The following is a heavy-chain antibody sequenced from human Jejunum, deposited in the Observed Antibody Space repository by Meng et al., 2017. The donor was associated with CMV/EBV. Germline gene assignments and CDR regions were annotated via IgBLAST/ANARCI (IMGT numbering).Heavy chain of an antibody. CDR2: VYSTGTT. J-gene: IGHJ4*02. Sequence: VKLNKSGQGLVKPSEPLSLTCTVSGDSIRDYFWTWIRQPAGKGLEWIARVYSTGTTDYNPSLKSRVTMSVDVSKNQFSLKLNSVTAADTAVYYCARIGVATTFDYWGQGTLVTVFS. CDR3: ARIGVATTFDY. CDR1: GDSIRDYF. V-gene: IGHV4-4*07. D-gene: IGHD5-12*01.